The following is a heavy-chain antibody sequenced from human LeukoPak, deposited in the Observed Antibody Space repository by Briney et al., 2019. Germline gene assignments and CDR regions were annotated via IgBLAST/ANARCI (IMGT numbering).Heavy chain of an antibody. D-gene: IGHD7-27*01. Sequence: GASVKVSCKASGYTFTGYYMHWVRQAPGQGLEWMGWINPNSGGTNYAQKFQGWVTMTRDTSISTAYMELSRLRSDDTAVYYCARSSLNWGFGAFDIWGQGTMVTVSS. CDR2: INPNSGGT. CDR1: GYTFTGYY. CDR3: ARSSLNWGFGAFDI. V-gene: IGHV1-2*04. J-gene: IGHJ3*02.